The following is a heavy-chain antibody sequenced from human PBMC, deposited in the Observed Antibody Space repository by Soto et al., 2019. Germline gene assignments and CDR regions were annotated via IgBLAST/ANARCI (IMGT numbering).Heavy chain of an antibody. V-gene: IGHV5-51*01. CDR1: GYSFTSYW. Sequence: GESLKISCKGSGYSFTSYWIGWVRQMPGKGLEWMGVIYPGDSDTTYSPSFQGQVTISADRSITTAYLRWNSLKASDTAVYYCAKTPHVVVEASTWYYFDYWGQGALVTVSS. CDR2: IYPGDSDT. J-gene: IGHJ4*02. CDR3: AKTPHVVVEASTWYYFDY. D-gene: IGHD2-15*01.